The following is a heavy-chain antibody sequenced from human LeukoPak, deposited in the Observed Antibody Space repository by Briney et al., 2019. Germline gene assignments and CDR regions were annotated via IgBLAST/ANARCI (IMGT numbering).Heavy chain of an antibody. J-gene: IGHJ4*02. Sequence: ASVKVSCKASGYTFTSYDINWVRQATGQGLECMGWMNPNSGNTGYAQKFQGRVTMTRNTSISTAYMELSSLRSEDTAVYYCARVATPWFYHYDSSGYYYYFDYWGQGTLVTVSS. CDR1: GYTFTSYD. V-gene: IGHV1-8*01. D-gene: IGHD3-22*01. CDR3: ARVATPWFYHYDSSGYYYYFDY. CDR2: MNPNSGNT.